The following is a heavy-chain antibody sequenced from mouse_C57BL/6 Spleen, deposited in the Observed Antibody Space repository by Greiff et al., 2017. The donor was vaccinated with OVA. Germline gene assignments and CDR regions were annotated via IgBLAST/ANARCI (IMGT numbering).Heavy chain of an antibody. CDR1: GYTFTSYW. J-gene: IGHJ1*03. V-gene: IGHV1-50*01. CDR2: IDPSDSYT. D-gene: IGHD1-1*01. Sequence: VKLQQPGAELVKPGASVKLSCKASGYTFTSYWMQWVKQRPGQGLEWIGEIDPSDSYTNYNQKFKGKATLTVDTSSSTAYMQLSSLTSEDSAVYYCARNNYYGSRGGYFDVWGTGTTVTVSS. CDR3: ARNNYYGSRGGYFDV.